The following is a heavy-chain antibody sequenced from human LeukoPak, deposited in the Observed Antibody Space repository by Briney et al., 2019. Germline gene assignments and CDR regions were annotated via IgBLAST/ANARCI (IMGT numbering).Heavy chain of an antibody. D-gene: IGHD3-22*01. CDR1: GFTFSSYA. CDR2: ISYDGSNK. CDR3: ARVVAVVVLNDAFDI. J-gene: IGHJ3*02. Sequence: GGSLRLSCAASGFTFSSYAMHWVRQAPGKGLEWVAVISYDGSNKYYADSVKGRFTIFRDNSKNTLYLQMNSLRAEDTAVYYCARVVAVVVLNDAFDIWGQGTMVTVSS. V-gene: IGHV3-30-3*01.